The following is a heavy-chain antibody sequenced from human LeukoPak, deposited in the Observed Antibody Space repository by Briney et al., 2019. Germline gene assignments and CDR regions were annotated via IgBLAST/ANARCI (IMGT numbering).Heavy chain of an antibody. V-gene: IGHV3-21*01. D-gene: IGHD3-22*01. CDR1: GFTFSSYS. J-gene: IGHJ4*02. Sequence: PGGSLRLSCAASGFTFSSYSMNWVRQAPGKGPEWVSSISSSSSYIYYADSVKGRFTISRDNAKNSLYLQMNSLRAEDTAVYYCARVVGTMIGGGNYWGQGTLVTVSS. CDR3: ARVVGTMIGGGNY. CDR2: ISSSSSYI.